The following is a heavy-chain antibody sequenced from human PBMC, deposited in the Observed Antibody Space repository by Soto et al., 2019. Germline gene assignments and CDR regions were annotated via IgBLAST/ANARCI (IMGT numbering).Heavy chain of an antibody. Sequence: QVQLVESGGGVVQPGTSLRLACAASGFTLSNIGMQWVRQAPGKGLELVAVISAGGNTKYYADSVKGRFTISRDNSKNTLFLQMNSLRTEDTAVYYCAKESGGERYAAYFDLWGQGTLVTVSA. CDR3: AKESGGERYAAYFDL. J-gene: IGHJ4*02. CDR2: ISAGGNTK. CDR1: GFTLSNIG. V-gene: IGHV3-30*18. D-gene: IGHD2-21*01.